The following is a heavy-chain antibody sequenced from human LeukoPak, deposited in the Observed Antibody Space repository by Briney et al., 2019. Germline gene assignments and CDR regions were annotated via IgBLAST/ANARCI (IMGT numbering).Heavy chain of an antibody. J-gene: IGHJ4*02. V-gene: IGHV4-59*11. CDR1: GGSISSHY. CDR2: IYYSGST. CDR3: ARDRDGDFDY. D-gene: IGHD5-24*01. Sequence: SETLSLTCTVSGGSISSHYWSWIRQPPGKGLEWIGYIYYSGSTNYNPSLKSRVTISVDTSKNQFSLKLSSVTAADTAMYYCARDRDGDFDYWGQGTLVTVSS.